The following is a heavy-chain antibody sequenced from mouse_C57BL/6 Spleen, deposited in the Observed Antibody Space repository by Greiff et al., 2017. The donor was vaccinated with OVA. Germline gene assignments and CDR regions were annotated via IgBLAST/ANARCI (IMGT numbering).Heavy chain of an antibody. CDR1: GYTFTDYY. J-gene: IGHJ4*01. Sequence: VQLQQSGAELVRPGASVKLSCKASGYTFTDYYINWVKQRPGQGLEWIARIYPGSGNTYYNEKFKGKATLTAEKSSSTAYMQLSSLTSEDAAVYFCARSVGSLYAMDYWGQGTSVTVSS. V-gene: IGHV1-76*01. CDR2: IYPGSGNT. D-gene: IGHD1-1*02. CDR3: ARSVGSLYAMDY.